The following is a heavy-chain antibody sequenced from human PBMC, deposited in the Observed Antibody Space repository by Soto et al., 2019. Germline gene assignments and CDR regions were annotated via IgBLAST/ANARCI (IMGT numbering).Heavy chain of an antibody. CDR3: ARDRGRPADADY. Sequence: QVQLVQSGAEVRKPGASVKVSCKASGYTFTTSGISWVRQAPGQGLEWMAMISAYNGNTNYAQKFQRRVTLTTDTPTSTAYMELRSLKSDATATYYWARDRGRPADADYWGQGSLVTVSS. CDR1: GYTFTTSG. D-gene: IGHD2-2*01. J-gene: IGHJ4*02. V-gene: IGHV1-18*01. CDR2: ISAYNGNT.